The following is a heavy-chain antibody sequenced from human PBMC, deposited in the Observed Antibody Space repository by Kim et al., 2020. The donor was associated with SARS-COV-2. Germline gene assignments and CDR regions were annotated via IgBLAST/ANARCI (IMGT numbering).Heavy chain of an antibody. CDR2: ISGDGGST. J-gene: IGHJ6*03. D-gene: IGHD2-2*01. Sequence: GGSLRLSCAASGFTFDDYAMHWVRQAPGKGLEWVSLISGDGGSTYYADSVKGRFTISRDNSKNSLYLQMNSLRTEDTALYYCAKAAWDVVVPAAIYYYYYMDVWGKGTTVTVSS. CDR3: AKAAWDVVVPAAIYYYYYMDV. CDR1: GFTFDDYA. V-gene: IGHV3-43*02.